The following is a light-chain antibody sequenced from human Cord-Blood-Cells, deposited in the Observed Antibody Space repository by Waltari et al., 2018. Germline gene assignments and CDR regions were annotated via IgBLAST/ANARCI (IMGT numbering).Light chain of an antibody. CDR1: QDISNY. V-gene: IGKV1-33*01. Sequence: DIKMIPSPPSTPAAVGDRGTITCQASQDISNYLNWYQQKPGKAPKLLIYDASNLETGVPARFSGSGSGTDFTFTISSLQSEDIATYYCQQYDNLPLTFGGGTKVEIK. J-gene: IGKJ4*01. CDR3: QQYDNLPLT. CDR2: DAS.